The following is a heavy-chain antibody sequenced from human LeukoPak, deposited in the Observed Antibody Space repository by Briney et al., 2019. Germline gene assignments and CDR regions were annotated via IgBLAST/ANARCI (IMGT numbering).Heavy chain of an antibody. CDR1: GFTFSSYW. D-gene: IGHD3-3*01. Sequence: TGGSLRLSCAASGFTFSSYWMHWVRQAPGKGLVWVSRIKSDGSSTSYADSVKGRFTISRDNAKNTLYLQMNSLRAEDTAVYYCAKDPEPYDFHYFDYWGQGTLVAVSS. CDR2: IKSDGSST. J-gene: IGHJ4*02. CDR3: AKDPEPYDFHYFDY. V-gene: IGHV3-74*01.